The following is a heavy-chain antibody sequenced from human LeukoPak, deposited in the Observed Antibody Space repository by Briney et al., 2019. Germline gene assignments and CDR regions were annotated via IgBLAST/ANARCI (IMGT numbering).Heavy chain of an antibody. CDR1: GYTFTGYY. Sequence: ASVKVSCKASGYTFTGYYIQWVRQAAGQELEWMGWINPNSGGTNYAQKSQGRVTMTRDTSISTAYMELSRLRSDDTAVYYCARGVGPRYFDLWGQGTLVTVSS. CDR2: INPNSGGT. J-gene: IGHJ5*02. V-gene: IGHV1-2*02. D-gene: IGHD1-1*01. CDR3: ARGVGPRYFDL.